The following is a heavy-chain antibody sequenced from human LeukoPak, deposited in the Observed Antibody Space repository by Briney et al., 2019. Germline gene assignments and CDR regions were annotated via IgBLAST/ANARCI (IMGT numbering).Heavy chain of an antibody. CDR1: GYTFTSYY. Sequence: GASVKVSCKASGYTFTSYYMHWVRQAPGQGLEWMGWINPNSGGTNYAQKFQGRVTMTRDTSISTAYMELSRLRSDDTAVYYCARGQRHKHIVVVTAKVYYYYYMDVWGKGTTVTISS. V-gene: IGHV1-2*02. D-gene: IGHD2-21*02. CDR3: ARGQRHKHIVVVTAKVYYYYYMDV. J-gene: IGHJ6*03. CDR2: INPNSGGT.